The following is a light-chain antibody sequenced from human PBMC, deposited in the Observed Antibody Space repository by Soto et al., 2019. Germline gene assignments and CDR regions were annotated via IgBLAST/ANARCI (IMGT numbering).Light chain of an antibody. V-gene: IGLV2-14*01. CDR2: EVN. J-gene: IGLJ1*01. Sequence: QSALTQPASLSGSPGQSITISCTGTSSDIGAYDYVSWFQQHPGKAPKLMISEVNNRPSGVSNRFSGSKSANTASLSISGLQADDEANYYCTSYTSDNRNYVFGTGTKLTVL. CDR3: TSYTSDNRNYV. CDR1: SSDIGAYDY.